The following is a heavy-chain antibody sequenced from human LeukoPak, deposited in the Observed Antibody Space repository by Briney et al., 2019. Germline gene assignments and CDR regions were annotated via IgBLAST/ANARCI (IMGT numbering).Heavy chain of an antibody. J-gene: IGHJ4*02. V-gene: IGHV4-61*02. CDR3: ARDRSMIVTN. CDR2: IYTSGST. D-gene: IGHD3-22*01. CDR1: GGSISSGSYY. Sequence: SQTLSLTCTVSGGSISSGSYYWSWIRQPAGKGLKWIGRIYTSGSTNYNPSLKSRVTISVDTSKNQFSLKLGSVTAADTAVYYCARDRSMIVTNWGQGTLVTVSS.